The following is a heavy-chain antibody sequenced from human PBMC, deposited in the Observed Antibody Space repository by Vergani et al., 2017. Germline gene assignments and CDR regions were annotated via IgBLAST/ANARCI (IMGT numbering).Heavy chain of an antibody. CDR3: ARGKYYYGSGSYWYYYGMDV. CDR1: GESFSSFY. D-gene: IGHD3-10*01. V-gene: IGHV4-34*02. Sequence: QVQLQQWGAGVVKPSGTLSLTCAVFGESFSSFYWSWIRQPPGKGLEWIGEINNDGHTNYNPSLESRVTISVDTSKIQFSLKLSSVTAADTAVYYCARGKYYYGSGSYWYYYGMDVWGQGTTVTVSS. CDR2: INNDGHT. J-gene: IGHJ6*02.